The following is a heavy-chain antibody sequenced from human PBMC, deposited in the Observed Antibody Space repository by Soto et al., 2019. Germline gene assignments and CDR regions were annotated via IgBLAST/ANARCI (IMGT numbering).Heavy chain of an antibody. CDR3: VRLIGNSWLDF. Sequence: SETLSLTCTVSGGSISSYYWSWIRQSPSRGLEWLGRTYYRSKWYNDYAESVKSRITINPGTSKNQFSLHLNSVTPEDTAVYYCVRLIGNSWLDFWGQGTLVTVSS. D-gene: IGHD1-26*01. CDR1: GGSISSYY. J-gene: IGHJ5*01. CDR2: TYYRSKWYN. V-gene: IGHV6-1*01.